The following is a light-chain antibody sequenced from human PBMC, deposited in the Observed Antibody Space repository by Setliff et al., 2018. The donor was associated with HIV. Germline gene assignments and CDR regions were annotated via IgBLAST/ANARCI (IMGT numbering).Light chain of an antibody. Sequence: QSALAQPASVSGSPGQSITIPCTGTSSDVGGYNYVSWYQLHPGKAPKLMIFDVSERPSGVSNRFSGSKSGNTASLTISGLQAEDEANYYCLSHTSRSTYVFGTGTKGTVL. CDR3: LSHTSRSTYV. J-gene: IGLJ1*01. CDR2: DVS. V-gene: IGLV2-14*03. CDR1: SSDVGGYNY.